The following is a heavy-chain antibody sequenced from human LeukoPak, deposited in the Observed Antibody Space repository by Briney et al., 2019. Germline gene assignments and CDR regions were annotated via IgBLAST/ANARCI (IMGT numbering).Heavy chain of an antibody. CDR3: AGNYDSSGSHFDY. J-gene: IGHJ4*02. D-gene: IGHD3-22*01. Sequence: GGSLRLSCAASGFTVSSNYMSWVRQAPGKGLEWVSVIYSGGSTYYADSVKGRFTISRDNSKNTLYLQMNSLRAEDTAVYYCAGNYDSSGSHFDYWGQGTLVTVSS. CDR2: IYSGGST. CDR1: GFTVSSNY. V-gene: IGHV3-66*01.